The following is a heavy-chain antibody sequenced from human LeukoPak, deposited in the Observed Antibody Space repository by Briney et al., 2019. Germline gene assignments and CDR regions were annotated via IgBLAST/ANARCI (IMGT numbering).Heavy chain of an antibody. CDR1: GFTFSSYA. J-gene: IGHJ4*02. Sequence: SGGSLRLSCAASGFTFSSYAMSWVRQAPGKGLEWVSAISGSGGSTYYADSVKGRFTISRDNSKNTLYLQMNSLRAEDTAVYYCARDRYPNDYVWGTYRFNYFDYWGQGTLVTVSS. V-gene: IGHV3-23*01. CDR2: ISGSGGST. D-gene: IGHD3-16*02. CDR3: ARDRYPNDYVWGTYRFNYFDY.